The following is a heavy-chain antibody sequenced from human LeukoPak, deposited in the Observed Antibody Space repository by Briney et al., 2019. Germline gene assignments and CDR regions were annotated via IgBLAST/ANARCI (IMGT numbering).Heavy chain of an antibody. V-gene: IGHV3-23*01. CDR2: ISGSGGST. D-gene: IGHD3-10*01. J-gene: IGHJ6*03. CDR1: GFTFSSYA. Sequence: GGSLRLSCAASGFTFSSYAMSWVRQAPGKGLEWVSAISGSGGSTYYADSVKGRFTISRDKSKNSLYLQMNSLRAEDTALYYCAKEGSSMVRGVSSIYYYYYMDVWGKGATVTISS. CDR3: AKEGSSMVRGVSSIYYYYYMDV.